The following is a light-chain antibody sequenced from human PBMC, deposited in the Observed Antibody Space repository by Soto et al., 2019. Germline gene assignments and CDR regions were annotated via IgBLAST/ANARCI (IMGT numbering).Light chain of an antibody. Sequence: QSALTQPASVSGSPGQSITISCTGTSSDVGDNKYVSWYQQHPGEAPKLMIYEVYHRPSGVSDRFSGSKSGDTASLTISGLQAEDEVDYYCCSYISSSTLVFGGGTKLTVL. J-gene: IGLJ2*01. CDR3: CSYISSSTLV. CDR1: SSDVGDNKY. CDR2: EVY. V-gene: IGLV2-14*01.